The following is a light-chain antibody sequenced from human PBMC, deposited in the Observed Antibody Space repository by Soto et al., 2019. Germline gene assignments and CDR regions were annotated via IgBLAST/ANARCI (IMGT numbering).Light chain of an antibody. V-gene: IGLV1-40*01. J-gene: IGLJ3*02. CDR1: SSNLGAGSD. CDR3: QAYDYSLTASV. CDR2: GNR. Sequence: QSVLTQPPSVSGAPGQRVTISCTGNSSNLGAGSDVHWYQQLPGAAPKLVIFGNRNRPSGVPERFSGSKSGTSASLAITGLQAEDEADHYCQAYDYSLTASVFGGGTKLTV.